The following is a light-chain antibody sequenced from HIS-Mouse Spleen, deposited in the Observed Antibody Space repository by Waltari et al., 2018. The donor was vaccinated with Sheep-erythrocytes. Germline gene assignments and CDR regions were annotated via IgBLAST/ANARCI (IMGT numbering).Light chain of an antibody. Sequence: DIVMTQSPLSLPVTPGAPASIPCRPSQSLLHSNGYNYWDWYLQKPGQSPQLLIYLGSNRASGVPDRFSGSGSGTDFTLKISRVEAEDVGVYYCMQALQTPIFTFGPGTKVDIK. CDR2: LGS. J-gene: IGKJ3*01. CDR3: MQALQTPIFT. V-gene: IGKV2-28*01. CDR1: QSLLHSNGYNY.